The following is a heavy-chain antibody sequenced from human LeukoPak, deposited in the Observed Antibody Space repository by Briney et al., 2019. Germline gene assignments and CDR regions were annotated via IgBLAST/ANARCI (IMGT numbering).Heavy chain of an antibody. Sequence: PGGSLRLSCAASGFTFSTSYMSCVRQAPGKGLEWVSSISSYGDYIFYADSVKGRFTMSRDNADNSLYLQMNSLRAEDTAVYYCARPFRTYCGGDCYRTFDYWGQGTLVTVSS. CDR3: ARPFRTYCGGDCYRTFDY. J-gene: IGHJ4*02. CDR2: ISSYGDYI. V-gene: IGHV3-21*01. CDR1: GFTFSTSY. D-gene: IGHD2-21*02.